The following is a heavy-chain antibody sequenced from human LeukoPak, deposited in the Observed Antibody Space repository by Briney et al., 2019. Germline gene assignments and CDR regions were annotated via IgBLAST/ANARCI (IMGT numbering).Heavy chain of an antibody. Sequence: PGGSVRLSCAASGFTFSSYSMNWVRQAPGKGLEWVSSISSSSSYIYYADSVKGRFTISRDNAKNSLYLQMNSLRAEDTAVYYCARVGYCSSTSCHDFDYWGQGTLVTVSS. V-gene: IGHV3-21*01. D-gene: IGHD2-2*01. CDR3: ARVGYCSSTSCHDFDY. CDR2: ISSSSSYI. J-gene: IGHJ4*02. CDR1: GFTFSSYS.